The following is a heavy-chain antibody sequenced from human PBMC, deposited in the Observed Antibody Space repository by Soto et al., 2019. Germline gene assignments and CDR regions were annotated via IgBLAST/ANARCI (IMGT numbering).Heavy chain of an antibody. CDR1: GFTFSNYA. J-gene: IGHJ3*02. D-gene: IGHD3-16*01. CDR2: VTGRSSST. V-gene: IGHV3-23*01. CDR3: TKHLPSNKNHRRWADAFHI. Sequence: VRLLESGGGLVQPGGSLRLSCVASGFTFSNYAMSWVRQAPGKGLEWVSVVTGRSSSTYYADSAEGRFIISSDYSRNTLFLQRNSLGAEDTAVYYCTKHLPSNKNHRRWADAFHIWGQGTILTVSS.